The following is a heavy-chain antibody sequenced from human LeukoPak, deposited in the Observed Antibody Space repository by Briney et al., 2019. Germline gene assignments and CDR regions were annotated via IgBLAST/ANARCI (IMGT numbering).Heavy chain of an antibody. V-gene: IGHV5-51*01. Sequence: GESLKISCKGSGYSFTSYWIGWVRQVPGKGLEWMGIIYPDDSDTTYSPSFQGQVTISADKSISTAYLQWSSLTASDTAMYFCARLHYYDTSGYYGWYFDLWGRGTLVTVSS. CDR3: ARLHYYDTSGYYGWYFDL. CDR2: IYPDDSDT. J-gene: IGHJ2*01. D-gene: IGHD3-22*01. CDR1: GYSFTSYW.